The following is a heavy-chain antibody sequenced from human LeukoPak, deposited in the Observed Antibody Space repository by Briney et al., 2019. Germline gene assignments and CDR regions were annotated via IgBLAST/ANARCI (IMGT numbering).Heavy chain of an antibody. CDR2: INHSGSA. CDR1: GGSISSYY. D-gene: IGHD6-6*01. V-gene: IGHV4-34*01. J-gene: IGHJ3*02. Sequence: NTSETLSLTCTVSGGSISSYYWSWIRQPPGKGLEWIGEINHSGSANYNPSLKSRVTISVDTSKNQFSLKLSSVTAADTAVYYCARLSQIVAFDIWGQGTMVTVSS. CDR3: ARLSQIVAFDI.